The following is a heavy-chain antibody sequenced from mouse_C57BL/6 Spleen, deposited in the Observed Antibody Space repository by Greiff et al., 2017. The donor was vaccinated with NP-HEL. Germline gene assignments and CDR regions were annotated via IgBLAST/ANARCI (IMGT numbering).Heavy chain of an antibody. Sequence: QVQLQQSGAELMKPGASVKLSCKATGYTFTGYWIEWVKQRPGHGLEWIGEILPGSGSTNYYEKFKGKATFTADTSSNTAYMQLSSLTTEDSAIYYCARNYGSSYWGQGTTLTVSS. CDR2: ILPGSGST. V-gene: IGHV1-9*01. CDR3: ARNYGSSY. CDR1: GYTFTGYW. J-gene: IGHJ2*01. D-gene: IGHD1-1*01.